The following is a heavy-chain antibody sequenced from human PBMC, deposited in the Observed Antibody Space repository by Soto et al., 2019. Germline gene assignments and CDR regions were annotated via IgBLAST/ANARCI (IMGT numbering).Heavy chain of an antibody. CDR3: ARIDLGPPGDRLAFDY. V-gene: IGHV2-26*01. D-gene: IGHD2-21*02. Sequence: QVTLKESGPVLVKPTETLTLTCTVSGFSLSNARMGVSWIRQPPGKALEWLAHIFSNDEKSYSTSLKSRLTISKDTSKRQVVLTIPNMDPVDTATYYCARIDLGPPGDRLAFDYWGQGTLVTVSS. CDR1: GFSLSNARMG. J-gene: IGHJ4*02. CDR2: IFSNDEK.